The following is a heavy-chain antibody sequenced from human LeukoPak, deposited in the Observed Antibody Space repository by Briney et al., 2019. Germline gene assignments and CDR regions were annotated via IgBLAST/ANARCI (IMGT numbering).Heavy chain of an antibody. D-gene: IGHD3-16*01. CDR1: GFTFSSYA. V-gene: IGHV3-30-3*01. Sequence: PGGSLRLSCAASGFTFSSYAIHWVRQATGKGLEWVAVISYDGSNKYYADSVKGRFTISRDNSKNTLYLQMSSLRAEDTAVYYCARVASITFGGVMVIDEYFQHWGQGTLVTVSS. CDR2: ISYDGSNK. CDR3: ARVASITFGGVMVIDEYFQH. J-gene: IGHJ1*01.